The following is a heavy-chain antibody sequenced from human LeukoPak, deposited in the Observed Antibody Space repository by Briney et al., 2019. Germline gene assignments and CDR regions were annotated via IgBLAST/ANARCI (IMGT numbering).Heavy chain of an antibody. D-gene: IGHD6-19*01. CDR1: GYTFTGYY. V-gene: IGHV1-8*02. CDR2: MNPNSGNT. J-gene: IGHJ4*02. Sequence: ASVKVSCKASGYTFTGYYMHWVRQATGQGLEWMGWMNPNSGNTGYAQKFQGRVTMTRNTSISTAYMELSSLRSEDTAVYYCARVSVSSSGWWSSVVQFDYWGQGTLVTVSS. CDR3: ARVSVSSSGWWSSVVQFDY.